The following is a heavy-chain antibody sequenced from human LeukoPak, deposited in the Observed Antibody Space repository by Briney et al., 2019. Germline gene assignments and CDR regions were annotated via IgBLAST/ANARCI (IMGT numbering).Heavy chain of an antibody. V-gene: IGHV4-61*08. D-gene: IGHD3-10*01. Sequence: ASETLSLTCTVSGGSVSSGGYYWSWIRQPPGKGLEWIGYIYYSGSTNYNPSLKSRVTISVDTSKNQFSLKLSSVTAADTAVYYCAMWFGELSYYYYGMDVWGQGTTVTVSS. CDR1: GGSVSSGGYY. CDR3: AMWFGELSYYYYGMDV. J-gene: IGHJ6*02. CDR2: IYYSGST.